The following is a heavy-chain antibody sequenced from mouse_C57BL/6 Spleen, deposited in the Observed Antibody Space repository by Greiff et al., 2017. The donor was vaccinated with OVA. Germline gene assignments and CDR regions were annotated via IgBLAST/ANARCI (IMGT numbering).Heavy chain of an antibody. CDR2: IDPSDSST. V-gene: IGHV1-69*01. Sequence: QVQLQQPGAELVMPGASVTLSCKASGYTFTSYWMHWVKQRPGQGLEWIGEIDPSDSSTNYNQKFKGKSTLTVDKSSSTAYMQLSSLTSEDSAVYYCARRDYGTLFAYWGQGTLVTVSA. CDR1: GYTFTSYW. J-gene: IGHJ3*01. D-gene: IGHD1-1*01. CDR3: ARRDYGTLFAY.